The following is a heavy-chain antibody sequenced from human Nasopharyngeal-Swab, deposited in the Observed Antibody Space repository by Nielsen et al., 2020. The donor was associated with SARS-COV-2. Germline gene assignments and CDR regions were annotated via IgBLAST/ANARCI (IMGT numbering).Heavy chain of an antibody. D-gene: IGHD3-10*01. CDR3: ARVLVSLTGDLDS. J-gene: IGHJ4*02. Sequence: SQTLSLTCAVYCVSFSGYYWNWIRQAPGKGLEWIGEINHSGSTNYNPSLKSRVTISVDPSKNQFSLKLHSVTAADTAVYYCARVLVSLTGDLDSWGRGTPVTVSS. CDR1: CVSFSGYY. V-gene: IGHV4-34*01. CDR2: INHSGST.